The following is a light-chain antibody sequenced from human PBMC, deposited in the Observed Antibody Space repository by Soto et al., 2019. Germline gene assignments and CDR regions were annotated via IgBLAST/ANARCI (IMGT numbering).Light chain of an antibody. J-gene: IGLJ3*02. CDR1: SSDIGAYDY. V-gene: IGLV2-8*01. Sequence: QSALTQPASLSGSPGQSITISCTGTSSDIGAYDYVSWFQQHPGKAPKLMISEVSKRPSGVPDRFSGSKSGNTASLTLSGLQAEDEADYYCNSYAGNNYWVFGGGTKLTVL. CDR2: EVS. CDR3: NSYAGNNYWV.